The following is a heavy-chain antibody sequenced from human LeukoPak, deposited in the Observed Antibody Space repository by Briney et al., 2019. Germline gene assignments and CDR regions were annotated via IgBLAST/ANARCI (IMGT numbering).Heavy chain of an antibody. V-gene: IGHV1-18*01. CDR3: ARDANYYDSSGSKPSFDY. CDR1: GYTFTSYG. CDR2: ISAYNGNT. D-gene: IGHD3-22*01. Sequence: EASVKVSCKASGYTFTSYGISWVRQAPGQGLEWMGWISAYNGNTNYAQKLQGRVTMTTDTSTSTAYMELRSLRSDDTAVYYCARDANYYDSSGSKPSFDYWGQGTLVTVSS. J-gene: IGHJ4*02.